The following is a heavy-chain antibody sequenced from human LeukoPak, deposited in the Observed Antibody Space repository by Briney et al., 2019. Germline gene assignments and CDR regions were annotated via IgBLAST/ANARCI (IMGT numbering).Heavy chain of an antibody. CDR2: INPSGGST. Sequence: GASVKVSCKASGYTFTSYYMHWVRQAPGQGLEWMGLINPSGGSTSYAQKFQGRVTMTRDTSTSTVYMKLSSLRSEDTAVYYCARARTFKNYDFWSGPLAGMDVWGQGTTVTVSS. D-gene: IGHD3-3*01. CDR1: GYTFTSYY. V-gene: IGHV1-46*01. J-gene: IGHJ6*02. CDR3: ARARTFKNYDFWSGPLAGMDV.